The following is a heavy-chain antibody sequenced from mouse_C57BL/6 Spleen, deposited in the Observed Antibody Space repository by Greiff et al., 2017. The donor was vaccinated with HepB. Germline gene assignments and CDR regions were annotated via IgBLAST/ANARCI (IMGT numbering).Heavy chain of an antibody. CDR2: IYPGDGDT. J-gene: IGHJ3*01. CDR3: ATGLFAY. CDR1: GYAFSSSW. D-gene: IGHD2-2*01. V-gene: IGHV1-82*01. Sequence: QVQLKESGPELVKPGASVKISCKASGYAFSSSWMNWVKQRPGKGLEWIGRIYPGDGDTNYNGKFKGKATLTADKSSSTAYMQLSSLTSEDSAVYFCATGLFAYWGQVTLVTVSA.